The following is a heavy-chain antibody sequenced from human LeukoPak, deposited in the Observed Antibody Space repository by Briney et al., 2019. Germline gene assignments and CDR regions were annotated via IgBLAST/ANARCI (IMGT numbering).Heavy chain of an antibody. D-gene: IGHD4-17*01. CDR3: ARGIESYGDYGY. V-gene: IGHV4-59*01. Sequence: WETLSLTSTVPCGFISGSFWSWIRKPPGERLDWIAYMYNTGSTNYSPSLKSRVTISIDTSKHQFSLKLSSLAAADTAIYYCARGIESYGDYGYWGQGILVTVSS. CDR1: CGFISGSF. J-gene: IGHJ4*02. CDR2: MYNTGST.